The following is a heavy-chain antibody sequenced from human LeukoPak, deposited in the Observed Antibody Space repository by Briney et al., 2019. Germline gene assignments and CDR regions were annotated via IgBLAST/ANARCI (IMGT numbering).Heavy chain of an antibody. Sequence: GGSLRLSCAASGFTFSSYSMNWVRQAPGKGLEWVSSISSSSSYIYYADSVKGRFTISRDNSKNTLYLQMNSLRAEDTAVYYCARNYYGSGSYYAFDIWGQGTMVTVSS. J-gene: IGHJ3*02. CDR1: GFTFSSYS. D-gene: IGHD3-10*01. CDR3: ARNYYGSGSYYAFDI. V-gene: IGHV3-21*04. CDR2: ISSSSSYI.